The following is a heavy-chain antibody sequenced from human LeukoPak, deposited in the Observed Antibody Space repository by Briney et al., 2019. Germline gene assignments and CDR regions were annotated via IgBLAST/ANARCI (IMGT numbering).Heavy chain of an antibody. CDR3: ARVGRAVRF. CDR2: IYYSGST. J-gene: IGHJ4*02. CDR1: GGSISSSSYY. Sequence: PSETLSLTCTVSGGSISSSSYYWGWIRQPPGKGLEWIGSIYYSGSTYYNPSLKSRVTISVDTSKNQFSLKLSSVTAADTAVYYCARVGRAVRFWGQGTLVTVSS. V-gene: IGHV4-39*07.